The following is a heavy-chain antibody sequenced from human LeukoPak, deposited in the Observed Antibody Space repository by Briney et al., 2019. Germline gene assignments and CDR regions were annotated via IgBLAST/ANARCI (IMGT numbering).Heavy chain of an antibody. J-gene: IGHJ4*02. D-gene: IGHD6-13*01. V-gene: IGHV3-30*18. Sequence: GGSLRLSWAASGLTFSTYGIHWVRQAPGKGREWGAVISYDGSNKYYADSVKGRFTISRDNSKNTLYLQMNSLRAEDTAVYYCAKEGDYSSSWFGPIDYWGQGALVTVSS. CDR2: ISYDGSNK. CDR3: AKEGDYSSSWFGPIDY. CDR1: GLTFSTYG.